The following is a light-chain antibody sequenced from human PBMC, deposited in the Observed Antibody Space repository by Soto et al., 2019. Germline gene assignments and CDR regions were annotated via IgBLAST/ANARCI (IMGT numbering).Light chain of an antibody. J-gene: IGLJ3*02. CDR1: NIGGQS. CDR2: DDR. Sequence: SYVLTQPPSVSVVPGQTARITCGGHNIGGQSVHWYQQKPGQAPVLVVYDDRDRPSGIPERFSGSNSGDAATLTISRVEAGDDADYFCQVWDTLIDHPVVFGGGTKLTVL. V-gene: IGLV3-21*02. CDR3: QVWDTLIDHPVV.